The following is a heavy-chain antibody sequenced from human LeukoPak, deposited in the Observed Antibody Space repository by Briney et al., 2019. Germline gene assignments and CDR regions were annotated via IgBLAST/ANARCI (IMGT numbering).Heavy chain of an antibody. J-gene: IGHJ4*02. V-gene: IGHV3-30*18. D-gene: IGHD6-19*01. Sequence: GGSLRLSCAASEFTFSTYGMHWVRQAPGKGLEWVAVISYDGSYKFYADSVKGRFTISRDNSKNTLYLQMSSLRTEDTAVYYCVKDSKSSGWYVPPNFDYWGQGTLVTVSS. CDR1: EFTFSTYG. CDR2: ISYDGSYK. CDR3: VKDSKSSGWYVPPNFDY.